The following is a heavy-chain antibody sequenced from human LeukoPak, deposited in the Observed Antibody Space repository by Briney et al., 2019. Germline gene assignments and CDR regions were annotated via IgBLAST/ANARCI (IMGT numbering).Heavy chain of an antibody. J-gene: IGHJ6*02. V-gene: IGHV3-66*01. CDR3: AREGYCSSTSCYRPRNYYYGMDV. D-gene: IGHD2-2*01. CDR2: IYSGGST. Sequence: GGSLRLSCAASGFTVSSNYMSWVRQAPGKGPEWVSVIYSGGSTYYADSVKGRFTISRDNSKNTLYLQMNSLRAEDTAVYYCAREGYCSSTSCYRPRNYYYGMDVWGQGTTVTVSS. CDR1: GFTVSSNY.